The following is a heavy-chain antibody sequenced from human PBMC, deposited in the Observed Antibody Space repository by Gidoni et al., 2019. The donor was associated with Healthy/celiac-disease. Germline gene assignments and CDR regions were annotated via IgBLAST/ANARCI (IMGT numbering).Heavy chain of an antibody. CDR3: ARRVAVAGGFDY. V-gene: IGHV4-59*08. D-gene: IGHD6-19*01. Sequence: QVQLQESGPGLVKPSETLSLTCTVSGGPISSYSGSWIRQPPGKGLGWIGYIYYSGRTNYNPSLKRRVTISVDTPKNQFSLKLSSVTAADTAVYYCARRVAVAGGFDYWGQGTLVTVSS. J-gene: IGHJ4*02. CDR1: GGPISSYS. CDR2: IYYSGRT.